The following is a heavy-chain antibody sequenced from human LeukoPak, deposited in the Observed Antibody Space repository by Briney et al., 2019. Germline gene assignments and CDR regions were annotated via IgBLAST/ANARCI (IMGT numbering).Heavy chain of an antibody. D-gene: IGHD4-17*01. CDR1: GFTFSSYS. J-gene: IGHJ4*02. Sequence: GGSLRLSCAASGFTFSSYSMNWVRQAPGKGLEWVSSISSSSSYIYYADSVKGRFTISRDNAKNSLYLQMDSLRAEDTAVYYCARDHLPYGASKAPFDYWGQGTLVTVSS. CDR2: ISSSSSYI. V-gene: IGHV3-21*01. CDR3: ARDHLPYGASKAPFDY.